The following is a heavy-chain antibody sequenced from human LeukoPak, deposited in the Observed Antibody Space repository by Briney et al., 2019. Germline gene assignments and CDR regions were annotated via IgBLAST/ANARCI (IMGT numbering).Heavy chain of an antibody. Sequence: PSGTLSLTCAVSGGSISSSNWWSWVRQPPGKGLEWIGEIYHSGSTNYNPSLKSRVTISIDTSKNQLSLQLTSVTAADTAVYYCARVTDWNDLDYWGPGTLVTVSS. V-gene: IGHV4-4*02. CDR1: GGSISSSNW. D-gene: IGHD1-1*01. CDR2: IYHSGST. CDR3: ARVTDWNDLDY. J-gene: IGHJ4*02.